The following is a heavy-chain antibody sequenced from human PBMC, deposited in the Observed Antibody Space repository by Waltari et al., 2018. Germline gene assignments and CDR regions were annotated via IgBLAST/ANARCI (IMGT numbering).Heavy chain of an antibody. Sequence: QVQLQESGPGLVKPSETLSLTCTVSGGSISSHYWSWIRQPPGKGLEWIGDIYYSGSTNYNPSLKSRVTISVDTSKNQFSLKLSSVTAADTAVYYCARAPGYSSSWYWEDAFDIWGQGTMVTVSS. CDR3: ARAPGYSSSWYWEDAFDI. CDR2: IYYSGST. CDR1: GGSISSHY. V-gene: IGHV4-59*11. J-gene: IGHJ3*02. D-gene: IGHD6-13*01.